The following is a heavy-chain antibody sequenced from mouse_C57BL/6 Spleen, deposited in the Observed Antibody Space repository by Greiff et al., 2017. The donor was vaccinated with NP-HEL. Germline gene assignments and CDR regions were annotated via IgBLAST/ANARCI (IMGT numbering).Heavy chain of an antibody. D-gene: IGHD1-1*01. CDR2: ISSGGSYT. CDR3: ARPYYYGRGMDY. J-gene: IGHJ4*01. V-gene: IGHV5-6*01. CDR1: GFTFSSYG. Sequence: EVQLQESGGDLVKPGGSLKLSCAASGFTFSSYGMSWVRQTPDKRLEWVATISSGGSYTYYPDSVKGRFTISRDNAKNTLYLQMSSLKSEDTAMYYCARPYYYGRGMDYWGQGTSVTVSS.